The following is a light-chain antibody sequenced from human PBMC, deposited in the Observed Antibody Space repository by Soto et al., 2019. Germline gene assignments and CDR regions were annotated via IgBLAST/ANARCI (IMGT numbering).Light chain of an antibody. J-gene: IGLJ1*01. V-gene: IGLV2-8*01. Sequence: QTALTQPPSASGSPGQSVTISCTGSKSDIGVYDFVSWYQHHPGKAPRLIIYEVVQRPSGVPDRFSGSKSGNTAPLTVSGPQAADEADYFCKSYAGSNTYVFGSGTKVTV. CDR3: KSYAGSNTYV. CDR2: EVV. CDR1: KSDIGVYDF.